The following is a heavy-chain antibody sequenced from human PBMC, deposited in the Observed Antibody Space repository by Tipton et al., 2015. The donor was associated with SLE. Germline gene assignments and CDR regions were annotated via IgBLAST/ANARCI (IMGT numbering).Heavy chain of an antibody. V-gene: IGHV3-48*03. CDR3: ARGAAMAGRRAFDI. J-gene: IGHJ3*02. CDR2: ISGSGSTI. CDR1: GFTFSSYE. D-gene: IGHD5-18*01. Sequence: SLRLSCAASGFTFSSYEMNWVRQAPGKGLEWVSYISGSGSTIYYADSVKGRFTISRDNAKNSLYLQMNSLRAEDTAVYYCARGAAMAGRRAFDIWGQGTMVTVSS.